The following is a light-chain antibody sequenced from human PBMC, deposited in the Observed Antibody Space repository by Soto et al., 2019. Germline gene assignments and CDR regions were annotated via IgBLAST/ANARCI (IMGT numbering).Light chain of an antibody. CDR2: KAS. CDR1: QSVTNW. V-gene: IGKV1-5*03. CDR3: QQYNSYSSYT. J-gene: IGKJ2*01. Sequence: DIQMTQSPSTLSASVRDRVTITCRASQSVTNWLAWYQQKPGKAPKLLIYKASTLESAVPSSFSGSGSGTEFTLTISCLQPDDFATYYCQQYNSYSSYTFGQGTKLEIK.